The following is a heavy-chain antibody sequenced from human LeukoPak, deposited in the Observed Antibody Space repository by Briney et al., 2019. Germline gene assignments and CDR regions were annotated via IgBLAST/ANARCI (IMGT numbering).Heavy chain of an antibody. CDR1: GYTFTSYG. J-gene: IGHJ2*01. CDR3: ARAPFNRNYCSSTSCYANWYFDL. CDR2: ISAYNGNT. D-gene: IGHD2-2*01. V-gene: IGHV1-18*01. Sequence: ASVKVSCKASGYTFTSYGISWVRQAPGQGLEWMGWISAYNGNTNYAQKLQGRVTMTTDTSTSTAYMELRSLRSDDTAVYYCARAPFNRNYCSSTSCYANWYFDLWGRGTLVTVSS.